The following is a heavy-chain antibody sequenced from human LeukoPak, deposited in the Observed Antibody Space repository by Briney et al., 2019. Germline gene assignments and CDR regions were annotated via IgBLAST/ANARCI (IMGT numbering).Heavy chain of an antibody. CDR3: ARDARGTGSNVWGSYRLDWFDA. D-gene: IGHD3-16*01. J-gene: IGHJ5*02. CDR1: GGSTSSGGYY. V-gene: IGHV4-31*03. CDR2: IYYSGST. Sequence: SQTLSLTCTVSGGSTSSGGYYWSWIRQPPGKGLEWIGYIYYSGSTYYNPSLKSRVTISVDTSKNQFSLRLSSVTAADTAVYYCARDARGTGSNVWGSYRLDWFDAWGQGTLVTVSS.